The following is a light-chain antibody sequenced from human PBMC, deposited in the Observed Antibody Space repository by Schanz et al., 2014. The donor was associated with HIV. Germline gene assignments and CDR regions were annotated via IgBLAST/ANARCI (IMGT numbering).Light chain of an antibody. CDR3: SSYTSTNTVI. J-gene: IGLJ2*01. CDR1: SSDVGGYNY. Sequence: QSALTQPASVSGSPGQSITISCTGTSSDVGGYNYVSWYQQHPGKAPKLMIYDVSNRPSGVSNRFSGSKSGNTASLTIAGLRPEDEGDYYCSSYTSTNTVIFAGGTKLTVL. CDR2: DVS. V-gene: IGLV2-14*01.